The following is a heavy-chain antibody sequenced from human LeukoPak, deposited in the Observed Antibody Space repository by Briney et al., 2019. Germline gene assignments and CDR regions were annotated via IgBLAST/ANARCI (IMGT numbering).Heavy chain of an antibody. D-gene: IGHD6-13*01. Sequence: ASVKVSCKASGYTFTDYYMHWVRQAPGQGLEWMGWINPNSGGTSYPQKFQGRVTMTRDTSISTAYMELSRLRSDDTAVYYCARDLHTLSAAGLSEYFQHWGQGTLVIVSS. CDR3: ARDLHTLSAAGLSEYFQH. CDR1: GYTFTDYY. J-gene: IGHJ1*01. V-gene: IGHV1-2*02. CDR2: INPNSGGT.